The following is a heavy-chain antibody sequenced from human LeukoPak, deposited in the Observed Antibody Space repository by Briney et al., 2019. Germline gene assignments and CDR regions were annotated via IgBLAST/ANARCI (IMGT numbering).Heavy chain of an antibody. Sequence: SGTLSLTCTVSGDSLSSYYMTWIRQAPGKGLEWVCHIYCSGTTNYNASLKSPVTISVDTSKSQFSLKLSSVTAADTAVYYCASGRPLGFDYWGQGTLVTVSS. CDR1: GDSLSSYY. CDR2: IYCSGTT. V-gene: IGHV4-59*01. J-gene: IGHJ4*02. D-gene: IGHD1-26*01. CDR3: ASGRPLGFDY.